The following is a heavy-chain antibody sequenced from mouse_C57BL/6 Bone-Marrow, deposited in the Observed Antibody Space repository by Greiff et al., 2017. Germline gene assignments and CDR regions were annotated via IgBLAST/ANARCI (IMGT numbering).Heavy chain of an antibody. Sequence: LKQSGAELVRPGSSVKLSCKDSYFAFTASAMHWVKQRPGHGLEWIGSFTMYSDATEYSENFKGKATLTANTSSSTAYMELSSLTSEDSAVXYCARTPYVYHWYFDVWGTGTTVTVSS. D-gene: IGHD2-2*01. V-gene: IGHV1-49*01. J-gene: IGHJ1*03. CDR3: ARTPYVYHWYFDV. CDR2: FTMYSDAT. CDR1: YFAFTASA.